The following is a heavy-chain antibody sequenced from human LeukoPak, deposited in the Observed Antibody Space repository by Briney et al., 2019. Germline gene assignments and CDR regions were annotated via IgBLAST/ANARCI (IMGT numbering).Heavy chain of an antibody. D-gene: IGHD2/OR15-2a*01. Sequence: GRSLRPSCAASGFTFSSDSINWVRHAPGKGLEWVSSMSSTSRYKYYTDSVKGRFTISRDNARNSLYLQMNSLRAEDTAVYYCARDLWTSRDYYGMDVWGQGTTVTVSS. V-gene: IGHV3-21*01. J-gene: IGHJ6*02. CDR2: MSSTSRYK. CDR1: GFTFSSDS. CDR3: ARDLWTSRDYYGMDV.